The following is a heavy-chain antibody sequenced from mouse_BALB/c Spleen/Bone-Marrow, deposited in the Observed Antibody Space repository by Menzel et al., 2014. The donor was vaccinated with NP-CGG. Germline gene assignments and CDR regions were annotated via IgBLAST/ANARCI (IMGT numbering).Heavy chain of an antibody. V-gene: IGHV3-2*02. CDR3: ANYGSWYFAV. Sequence: EVQRVESGPGLVKPSQSPSLTCTVTGYSITSDYAWNWIRQFPGNTLEWMGYMTYSGSTSYNPSLKSRFSITRDTSKNQFFLQLTSVTTEDTATYYCANYGSWYFAVWGAGTTVTVSS. CDR1: GYSITSDYA. J-gene: IGHJ1*01. D-gene: IGHD1-1*01. CDR2: MTYSGST.